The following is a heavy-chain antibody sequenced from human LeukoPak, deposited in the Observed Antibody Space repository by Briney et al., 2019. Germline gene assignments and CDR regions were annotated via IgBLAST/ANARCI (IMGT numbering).Heavy chain of an antibody. J-gene: IGHJ6*03. Sequence: TSETLSLTCTVSGGSISGYYWSWIRQPPGKGLEWIGYIFYSGSTNYNPSLKSRVTISVDTSKNQFSLKLSSVTAADTAVYYCARVVGSSGWYEDYYYYYYMDVWGKGTTVTVSS. CDR1: GGSISGYY. D-gene: IGHD6-19*01. CDR3: ARVVGSSGWYEDYYYYYYMDV. V-gene: IGHV4-59*12. CDR2: IFYSGST.